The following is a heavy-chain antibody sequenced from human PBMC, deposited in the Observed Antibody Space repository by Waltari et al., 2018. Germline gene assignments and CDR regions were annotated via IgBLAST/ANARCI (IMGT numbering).Heavy chain of an antibody. CDR3: ARRRSSWGGYYYMDV. Sequence: QVQLQQWGAGLLKPSETLSLTCAVYGGSFSGYYWSWIRQPPGKGLEWIGEINHSGSTNYNPSLKSRVTISVDTSKNQFSLKLSSGTAADTAVYYCARRRSSWGGYYYMDVWGKGTTVTVSS. V-gene: IGHV4-34*01. CDR1: GGSFSGYY. J-gene: IGHJ6*03. D-gene: IGHD6-13*01. CDR2: INHSGST.